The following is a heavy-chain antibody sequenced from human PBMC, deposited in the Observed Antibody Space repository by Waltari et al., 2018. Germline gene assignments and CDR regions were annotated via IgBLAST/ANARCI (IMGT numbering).Heavy chain of an antibody. J-gene: IGHJ6*02. V-gene: IGHV1-69*15. CDR3: ASPVGHGRGLDV. Sequence: QVHLVQSGAEAKKPGSSVKVSCQASGGTFISHAINWCRQAPGEGLEWMGRVIPNFGTTHYTQKFQGRLTITADQSMGIAYMELSSLTSQDTAVYYCASPVGHGRGLDVWGQGTTVTVSS. CDR2: VIPNFGTT. D-gene: IGHD3-16*01. CDR1: GGTFISHA.